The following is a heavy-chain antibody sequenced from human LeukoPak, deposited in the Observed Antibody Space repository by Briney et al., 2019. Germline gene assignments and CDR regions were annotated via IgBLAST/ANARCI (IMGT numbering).Heavy chain of an antibody. D-gene: IGHD3-16*01. J-gene: IGHJ4*02. CDR3: AKDGRFGDFDH. CDR1: GFNFSNFV. V-gene: IGHV3-23*01. CDR2: VSGSGGIP. Sequence: PGGSLRLSCVTSGFNFSNFVMNWVRQAPGKGLEWISSVSGSGGIPYYADSVKGRFTVSRDNSKNTLFLHMNGLRVEDTALYYCAKDGRFGDFDHWGKGTLVAVSS.